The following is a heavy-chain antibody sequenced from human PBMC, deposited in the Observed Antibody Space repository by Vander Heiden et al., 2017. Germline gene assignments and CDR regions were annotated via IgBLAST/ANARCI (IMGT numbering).Heavy chain of an antibody. J-gene: IGHJ3*02. CDR2: ISSTTSHL. CDR3: ARDESYCSGGSCYSMPDSFDI. V-gene: IGHV3-21*06. CDR1: GFTFNIYT. Sequence: EVQLVESVGGLVKPGGSLRLSCAASGFTFNIYTMHWVRQAPGKGLEWVSSISSTTSHLFYANSVKGRFTISRDNAKNSLYLQMNRLRVDDTAVYYCARDESYCSGGSCYSMPDSFDIWGRGTMVTVSS. D-gene: IGHD2-15*01.